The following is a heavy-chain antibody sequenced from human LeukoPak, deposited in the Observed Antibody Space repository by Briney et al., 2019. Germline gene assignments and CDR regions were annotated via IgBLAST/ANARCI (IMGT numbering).Heavy chain of an antibody. CDR1: GGSFSGYY. J-gene: IGHJ4*02. Sequence: PSETLSLTCAVYGGSFSGYYWSWIRQPPGKGLEWIGEINHSGSTNYNPSLKSRVTISVDTSKSQFSLKLSSVTAADTAVYYCARLRAHYDYVWGSYRYDDYWGQGTLVTVSS. CDR3: ARLRAHYDYVWGSYRYDDY. D-gene: IGHD3-16*02. CDR2: INHSGST. V-gene: IGHV4-34*01.